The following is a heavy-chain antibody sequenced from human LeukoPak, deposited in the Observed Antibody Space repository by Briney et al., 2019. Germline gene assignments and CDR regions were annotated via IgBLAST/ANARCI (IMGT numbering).Heavy chain of an antibody. CDR3: ARVRDTYYYDSSGQQFDY. CDR2: INHSGST. V-gene: IGHV4-34*01. CDR1: GGSISSYC. D-gene: IGHD3-22*01. Sequence: PSETLSLTCTVSGGSISSYCWSWIRQPPGKGLEWIGEINHSGSTNYNPSLKSRVTISVDTSKNQFSLKLSSVTAADTAVYYCARVRDTYYYDSSGQQFDYWGQGTLVTVSS. J-gene: IGHJ4*02.